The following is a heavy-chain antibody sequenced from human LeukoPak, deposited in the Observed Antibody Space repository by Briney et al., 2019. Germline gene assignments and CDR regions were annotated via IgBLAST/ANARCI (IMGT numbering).Heavy chain of an antibody. D-gene: IGHD2-15*01. CDR2: ISGSGGST. Sequence: GGSLRLSCAASGFTFSTYAMTWVRQAPGKGLEWVSAISGSGGSTYYADSVKGRFTISRDNSKNTLYLQMNSLRAEDTAVYYCAKIFEYCSGGSCRPCGFDPWGQGTLVTASS. CDR1: GFTFSTYA. CDR3: AKIFEYCSGGSCRPCGFDP. V-gene: IGHV3-23*01. J-gene: IGHJ5*02.